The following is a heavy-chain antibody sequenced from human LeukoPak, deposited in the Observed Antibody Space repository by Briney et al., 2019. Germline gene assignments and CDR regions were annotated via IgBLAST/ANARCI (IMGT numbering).Heavy chain of an antibody. Sequence: PGGSLRLSCAASGFTFSSYGMHWVRQAPGKGLEWVAVIWYDGSNKYYADSVKGRFTISRDDSKNTLYLQMNSLRAEDTAVYYCARMTYYYGSGSLDYWGQGTLVTVSS. D-gene: IGHD3-10*01. V-gene: IGHV3-33*01. CDR1: GFTFSSYG. J-gene: IGHJ4*02. CDR2: IWYDGSNK. CDR3: ARMTYYYGSGSLDY.